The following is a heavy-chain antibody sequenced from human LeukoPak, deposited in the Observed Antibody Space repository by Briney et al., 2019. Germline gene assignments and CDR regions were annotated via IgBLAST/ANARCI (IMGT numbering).Heavy chain of an antibody. Sequence: PGGSLRLSCEASGFLFHDYNMSWVRQAPGKGLEWIAYITIESIPQYADSVRGGFTISRDNAQSSVSLQMDRLRAEDTAVYYCARGGCGGGNCYSGTGWFESWGQGALVIVST. V-gene: IGHV3-11*05. CDR3: ARGGCGGGNCYSGTGWFES. D-gene: IGHD2-21*02. CDR2: ITIESIP. J-gene: IGHJ5*01. CDR1: GFLFHDYN.